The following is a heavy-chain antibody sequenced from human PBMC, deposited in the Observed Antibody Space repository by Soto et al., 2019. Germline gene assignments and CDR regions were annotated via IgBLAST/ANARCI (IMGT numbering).Heavy chain of an antibody. V-gene: IGHV3-64D*08. D-gene: IGHD3-22*01. CDR3: VKVWDSSGYYGEYFAY. Sequence: RGSLSLSCSATGFTFSSYAMRWVRQAPGKGLEYVSAISSNGGGTYYADSVKGRFTISRDNSKNTLYLQMSSLRAEDTAVYYCVKVWDSSGYYGEYFAYRAQGTLDIGSS. CDR1: GFTFSSYA. CDR2: ISSNGGGT. J-gene: IGHJ4*01.